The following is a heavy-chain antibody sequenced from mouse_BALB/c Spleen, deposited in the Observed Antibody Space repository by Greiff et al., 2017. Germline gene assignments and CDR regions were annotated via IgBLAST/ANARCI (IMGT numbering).Heavy chain of an antibody. D-gene: IGHD1-1*01. CDR3: ARSRYYGSSGFAY. CDR2: ILPGSGST. J-gene: IGHJ3*01. Sequence: VKLMESGAELMKPGASVKISCKATGYTFSSYWIEWVKQRPGHGLEWIGEILPGSGSTNYNEKFKGKATFTADTSSNTAYMQLSSLTSEDSAVYYCARSRYYGSSGFAYWGQGTLVTVSA. V-gene: IGHV1-9*01. CDR1: GYTFSSYW.